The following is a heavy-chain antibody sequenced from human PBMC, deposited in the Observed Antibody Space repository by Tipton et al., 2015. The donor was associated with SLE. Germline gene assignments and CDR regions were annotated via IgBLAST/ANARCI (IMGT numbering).Heavy chain of an antibody. V-gene: IGHV4-38-2*02. CDR2: IDHSEST. CDR1: GYSISSGSY. D-gene: IGHD3-10*01. CDR3: ARGPLPYGSGSYFDD. Sequence: LSLTCTVSGYSISSGSYWGWIRQPPRRGLEWIGNIDHSESTYYNPSLRSRVTISLDRSKNQFSLRLSSVTAADTAVYYCARGPLPYGSGSYFDDWGQGTLVTVSS. J-gene: IGHJ4*02.